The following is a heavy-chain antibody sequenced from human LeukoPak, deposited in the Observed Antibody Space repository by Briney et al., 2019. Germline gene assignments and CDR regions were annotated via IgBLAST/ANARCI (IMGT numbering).Heavy chain of an antibody. CDR2: FDPEDGET. CDR1: GYTLTELS. CDR3: ATVRSYCSSTSCSPYYYYYMDV. V-gene: IGHV1-24*01. D-gene: IGHD2-2*01. J-gene: IGHJ6*03. Sequence: GASVKVSCKVSGYTLTELSMHWVRQAPGKGLEWMGGFDPEDGETIYAQKFQGRVTMTEDTSTDTAYMELSSLRSEDTAVYYCATVRSYCSSTSCSPYYYYYMDVWGKGTTVTVSS.